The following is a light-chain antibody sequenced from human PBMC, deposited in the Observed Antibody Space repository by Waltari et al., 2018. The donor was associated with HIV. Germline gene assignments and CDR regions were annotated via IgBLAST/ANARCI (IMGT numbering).Light chain of an antibody. Sequence: DIQMTQSPSSLSASVGERVTITCRASQDISNSLAWYQQKVGEAPKLLLYTASLLESVVPARFSVRGSGTVYTLTISSLQPEDFATYYCQQYYSSLWTFGQGTKVEIK. J-gene: IGKJ1*01. CDR1: QDISNS. CDR2: TAS. V-gene: IGKV1-NL1*01. CDR3: QQYYSSLWT.